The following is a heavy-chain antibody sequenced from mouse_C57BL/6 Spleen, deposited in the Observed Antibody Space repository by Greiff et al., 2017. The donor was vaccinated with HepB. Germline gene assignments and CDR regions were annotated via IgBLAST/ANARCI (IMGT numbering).Heavy chain of an antibody. D-gene: IGHD1-1*01. CDR3: ARWRDYYGSSYGGLDY. J-gene: IGHJ2*01. CDR1: GYAFSSSW. Sequence: VQLQESGPELVKPGASVKISCKASGYAFSSSWMNWVKQRPGKGLEWIGRIYPGDGDTNYNGKFKGKATLTADKSSSTAYMQLSSLTSEDSAVYFCARWRDYYGSSYGGLDYWGQGTTLTVSS. CDR2: IYPGDGDT. V-gene: IGHV1-82*01.